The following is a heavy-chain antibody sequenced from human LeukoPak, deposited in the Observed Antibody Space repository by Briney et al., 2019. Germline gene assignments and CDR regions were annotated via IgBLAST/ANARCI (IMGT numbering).Heavy chain of an antibody. J-gene: IGHJ6*02. V-gene: IGHV4-59*01. D-gene: IGHD1-26*01. CDR2: IYYSGST. CDR3: ARDRSTSYYYGMDV. CDR1: GGSLSSYY. Sequence: SETLSLTCTVSGGSLSSYYWSWIRQPPGKGLEWVGYIYYSGSTNYNPSLKSRVTISVDTSKNQFSLKLSSVTAADTAVYYCARDRSTSYYYGMDVWGQGTTVTVSS.